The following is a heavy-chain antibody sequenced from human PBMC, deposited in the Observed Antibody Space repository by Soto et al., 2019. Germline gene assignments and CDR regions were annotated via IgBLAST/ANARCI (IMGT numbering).Heavy chain of an antibody. CDR1: GFTLSSYE. Sequence: GGSLRHSCAASGFTLSSYEMHWVRQAPGKGLEWVAVISNDGSSQYYADSVKGRFTISRDNSKNTLYLQMNSLSTEDTAVYFCAKDVNLRVSRLHYYYTIDVWGLVTTVTVSS. D-gene: IGHD3-16*02. CDR3: AKDVNLRVSRLHYYYTIDV. CDR2: ISNDGSSQ. J-gene: IGHJ6*02. V-gene: IGHV3-30*18.